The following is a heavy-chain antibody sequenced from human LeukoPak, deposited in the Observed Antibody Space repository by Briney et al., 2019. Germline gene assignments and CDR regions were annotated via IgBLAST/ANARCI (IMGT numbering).Heavy chain of an antibody. D-gene: IGHD4-17*01. J-gene: IGHJ4*02. CDR1: GFSFGDIP. V-gene: IGHV3-23*01. Sequence: GGSLRLSCTTSGFSFGDIPMSWVRQAPGRGLEWVSTLSGNGGSTYYADSVKGRFTISRDNSKNTLYLQMNSLKGEDTAVYYCAKSRRLYGDFIDYWGQGTLVTVSS. CDR3: AKSRRLYGDFIDY. CDR2: LSGNGGST.